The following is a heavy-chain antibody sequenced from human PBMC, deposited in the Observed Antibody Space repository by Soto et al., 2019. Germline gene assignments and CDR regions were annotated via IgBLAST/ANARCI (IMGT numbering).Heavy chain of an antibody. Sequence: SETLSLTCAVSGGSISGGDSYWSWIRQPPGKGLEWIGYIYYSGSTYYNPSLKSRVTISLDTSKNQFSLNLSSVTAADTAVYYCARTHYSDRSGTDYWGQGTLVTVSS. J-gene: IGHJ4*02. CDR1: GGSISGGDSY. V-gene: IGHV4-30-4*01. CDR2: IYYSGST. CDR3: ARTHYSDRSGTDY. D-gene: IGHD3-22*01.